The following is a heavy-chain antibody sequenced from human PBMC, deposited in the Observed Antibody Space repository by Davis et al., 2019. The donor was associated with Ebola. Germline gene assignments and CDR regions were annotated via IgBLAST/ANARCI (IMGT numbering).Heavy chain of an antibody. D-gene: IGHD6-19*01. Sequence: PGGSLRLSCAASGFTFSSYGIHWVRQAPGKGLEWVAVIWYDGSNKYYADSVKGRFTISRDNSKNTLYLQMNSLRVEDTAVYYCGKASAAVAGTQAYFGMDVWGQGTTVTVSS. CDR1: GFTFSSYG. J-gene: IGHJ6*02. CDR2: IWYDGSNK. V-gene: IGHV3-30*02. CDR3: GKASAAVAGTQAYFGMDV.